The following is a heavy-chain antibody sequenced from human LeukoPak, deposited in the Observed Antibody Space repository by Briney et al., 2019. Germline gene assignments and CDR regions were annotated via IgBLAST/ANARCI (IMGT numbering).Heavy chain of an antibody. Sequence: GGSLRLSCAASGFAFSNCGMHWVRQAPGKGLEWVVVITYDGNTKYYLDSVKGRFTISRDNSKNTQYLQMSSLRGEDTAVYYCTKDYSSGWYGGIDYWGQGTLVTVSS. CDR3: TKDYSSGWYGGIDY. D-gene: IGHD6-19*01. J-gene: IGHJ4*02. V-gene: IGHV3-30*18. CDR2: ITYDGNTK. CDR1: GFAFSNCG.